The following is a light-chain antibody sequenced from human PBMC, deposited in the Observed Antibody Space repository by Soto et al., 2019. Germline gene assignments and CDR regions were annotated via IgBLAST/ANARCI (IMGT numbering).Light chain of an antibody. J-gene: IGKJ1*01. CDR3: QQYGHFSRT. Sequence: IQLTQSPSTLSASVGDRVSITCRASQSVDEWLAWYQQKPGKAPKLLITRTSILKSGVPSRFSGSGSGTDFTLTISSLQPDDFATYYCQQYGHFSRTFGQGTKVEV. CDR1: QSVDEW. CDR2: RTS. V-gene: IGKV1-5*03.